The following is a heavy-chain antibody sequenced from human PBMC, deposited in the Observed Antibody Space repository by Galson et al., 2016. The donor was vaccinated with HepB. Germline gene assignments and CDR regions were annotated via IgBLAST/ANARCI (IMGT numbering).Heavy chain of an antibody. CDR1: GGSIGYYY. J-gene: IGHJ6*03. D-gene: IGHD2/OR15-2a*01. CDR3: ARALSNLYYMDV. V-gene: IGHV4-59*01. CDR2: IYDRGTT. Sequence: TLSLTCTVSGGSIGYYYWNWIRQPPGKGLEWIGYIYDRGTTNYKPSLKSRVTISVDTSKNQISLKLSSVTAADTAVYYCARALSNLYYMDVWGKGTTVTVSS.